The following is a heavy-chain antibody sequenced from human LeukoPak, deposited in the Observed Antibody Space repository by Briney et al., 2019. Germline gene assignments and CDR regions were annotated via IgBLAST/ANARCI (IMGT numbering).Heavy chain of an antibody. CDR2: INSDGSRT. V-gene: IGHV3-74*01. D-gene: IGHD4-11*01. Sequence: GGSLRLSCAASGFTFSGYWMHWVRQAPGKGLMWVSRINSDGSRTTYADSVRGRFTISRDNAKGTLYLQMNSLRAEDTAVYYCARVRDDYTYFDCWGQGTLVTVSS. J-gene: IGHJ4*02. CDR3: ARVRDDYTYFDC. CDR1: GFTFSGYW.